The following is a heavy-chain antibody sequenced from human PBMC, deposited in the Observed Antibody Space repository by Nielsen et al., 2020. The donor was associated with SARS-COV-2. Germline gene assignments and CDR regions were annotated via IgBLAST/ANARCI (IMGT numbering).Heavy chain of an antibody. J-gene: IGHJ4*02. Sequence: SETLSLTCAVYGGSFSGYYWSWTRQPPGKGLEWIGEINHSGSTNYNPSLKSRVTISVDTSKNQFSLKLSSVTAADTAVYYCARDTKIQLWLGPFDYWGQGTLVTVSS. CDR3: ARDTKIQLWLGPFDY. D-gene: IGHD5-18*01. V-gene: IGHV4-34*01. CDR1: GGSFSGYY. CDR2: INHSGST.